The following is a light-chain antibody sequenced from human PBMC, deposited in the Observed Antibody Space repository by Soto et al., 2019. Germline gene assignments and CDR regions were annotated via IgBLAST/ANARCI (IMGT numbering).Light chain of an antibody. J-gene: IGKJ1*01. Sequence: DIQMTQSPSTLSASVGDRVTITCRASQSISTWLAWYQQKPGKAPKLLIYDVSSLESGVPSRFSGSGSGTEFTLTISSLQPDDFATYYCQQYSTYSETFGQGTKVEIK. CDR1: QSISTW. CDR2: DVS. CDR3: QQYSTYSET. V-gene: IGKV1-5*01.